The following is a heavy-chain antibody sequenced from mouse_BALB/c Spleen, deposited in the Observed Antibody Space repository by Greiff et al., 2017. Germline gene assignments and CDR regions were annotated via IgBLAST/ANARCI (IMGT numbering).Heavy chain of an antibody. CDR3: ARSGLQAWFAY. V-gene: IGHV1-69*02. CDR1: GYTFTSYW. Sequence: QVQLQQPGAELVKPGASVKLSCKASGYTFTSYWMHWVKQRPGQGLEWIGEIDPSDSYTNYNQKFKGKATLTVDKSSSTAYMQLSSLTSEDSAVYYCARSGLQAWFAYWGQGTLVTVSA. D-gene: IGHD2-4*01. CDR2: IDPSDSYT. J-gene: IGHJ3*01.